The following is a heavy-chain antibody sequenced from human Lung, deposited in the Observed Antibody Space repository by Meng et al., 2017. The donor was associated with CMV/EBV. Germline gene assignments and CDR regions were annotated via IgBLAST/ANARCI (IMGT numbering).Heavy chain of an antibody. V-gene: IGHV1-8*01. Sequence: VEVKNPGASVKVSCKAPGYPFTSYDINLVRQATGQGLEWTGWMNPNSGNTGYAQKFQGRVTMTRNTSISTAYMELSSLRSEDTAVYYCARGYCSGGSCPVFDPWGQGTLVTVSS. J-gene: IGHJ5*02. CDR3: ARGYCSGGSCPVFDP. CDR2: MNPNSGNT. D-gene: IGHD2-15*01. CDR1: GYPFTSYD.